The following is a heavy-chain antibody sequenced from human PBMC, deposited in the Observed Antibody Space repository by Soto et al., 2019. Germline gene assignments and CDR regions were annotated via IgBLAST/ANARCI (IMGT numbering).Heavy chain of an antibody. CDR2: ISYDGNNK. V-gene: IGHV3-30*18. CDR1: GFTFSDYG. J-gene: IGHJ4*02. CDR3: VKDGGDSSAHFDN. D-gene: IGHD6-25*01. Sequence: QVHLVESGGGVVQPGRSLRLSCAASGFTFSDYGMHWVRQAPGKGLEWVAVISYDGNNKYYADSVKGRFTISRDNSKNTLYLQMNSLRTEDTAVFYCVKDGGDSSAHFDNWGQGTLVTVSS.